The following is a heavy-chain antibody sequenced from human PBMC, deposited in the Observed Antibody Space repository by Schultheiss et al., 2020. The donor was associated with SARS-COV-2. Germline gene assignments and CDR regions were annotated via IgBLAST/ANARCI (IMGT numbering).Heavy chain of an antibody. V-gene: IGHV1-69*13. CDR3: ASGDFHYYGMDV. CDR2: IIPIFAPA. CDR1: GGTFSSYA. Sequence: SVKVSCKASGGTFSSYAISWVRQAPGQGLEWMGGIIPIFAPANYAQKFQGRVTITADESTSTAYMELSSLRSEDTAVYYCASGDFHYYGMDVWGQGTTVTVSS. J-gene: IGHJ6*02. D-gene: IGHD2-21*02.